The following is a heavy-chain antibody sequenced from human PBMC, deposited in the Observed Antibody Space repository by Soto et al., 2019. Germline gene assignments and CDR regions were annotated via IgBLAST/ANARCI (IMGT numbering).Heavy chain of an antibody. V-gene: IGHV1-8*01. D-gene: IGHD2-15*01. J-gene: IGHJ4*02. Sequence: QVQLVQSGAEVKKPGASVKVSCKTSGYTFTDFDIMWVRQAAGQGLERLRWMKPNSGNTGYAQKFQGRVTMTRNTSTNTAYMELTSLRPEDTAVYYRAKSEYCRGGTCHYGDSHYWGQGTLVTVSS. CDR3: AKSEYCRGGTCHYGDSHY. CDR2: MKPNSGNT. CDR1: GYTFTDFD.